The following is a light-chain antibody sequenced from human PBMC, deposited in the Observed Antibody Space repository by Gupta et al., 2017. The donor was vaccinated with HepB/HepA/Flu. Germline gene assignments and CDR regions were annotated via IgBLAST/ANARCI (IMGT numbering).Light chain of an antibody. CDR3: QQYNNWPLT. CDR2: GAS. CDR1: QSIGSS. J-gene: IGKJ2*01. V-gene: IGKV3-15*01. Sequence: EIVMTQSPATLSVSPGERATLSCTASQSIGSSLAWYQHKGGQAPRFVIHGASTRATGIPARFSGSGSGTEFTLTISSLQSEDFAVYYCQQYNNWPLTFGQGTKLEIK.